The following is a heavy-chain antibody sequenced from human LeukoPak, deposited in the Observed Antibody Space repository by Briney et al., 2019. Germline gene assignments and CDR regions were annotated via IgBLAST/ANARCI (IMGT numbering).Heavy chain of an antibody. V-gene: IGHV4-34*01. CDR1: GFTFSSYW. CDR3: ARRLRYFDWLFRSGWFDP. J-gene: IGHJ5*02. CDR2: INHSGST. Sequence: PGGSLRLSCAASGFTFSSYWMSWIRQPPGKGLEWIGEINHSGSTNYNPSLKSRVTISVDTSKNQFSLKLSSVTAADTAVYYCARRLRYFDWLFRSGWFDPWGQGTLVTVSS. D-gene: IGHD3-9*01.